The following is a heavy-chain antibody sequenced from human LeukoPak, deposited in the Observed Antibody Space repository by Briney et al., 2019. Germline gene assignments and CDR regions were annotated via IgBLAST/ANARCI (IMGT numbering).Heavy chain of an antibody. CDR3: ARVVYSSSWYEDY. D-gene: IGHD6-13*01. J-gene: IGHJ4*02. V-gene: IGHV4-61*02. Sequence: SETLSLTCTVSGGSTSSGSYYWSWIRQPAGKGLEWIGRIYTSGSTNYNPSLKSRVTISVDTSKNQFSLKLSSVTAADTAVYYCARVVYSSSWYEDYWGQGTLVTVSS. CDR2: IYTSGST. CDR1: GGSTSSGSYY.